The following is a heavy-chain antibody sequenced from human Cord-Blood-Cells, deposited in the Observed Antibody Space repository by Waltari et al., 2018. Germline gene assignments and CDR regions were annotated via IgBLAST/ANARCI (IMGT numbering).Heavy chain of an antibody. V-gene: IGHV1-8*02. Sequence: QVQLVQSGAEVKKPGASVKVSCKASGYTFTSYDINWVRQATGQGLEWMGWMNPNSGNKGDAQKLQGRVTITGNTSISTAYMELSSLRSEDTAVYYCARGLGYSYGPRNAFDIWGQGTMVTVSS. J-gene: IGHJ3*02. D-gene: IGHD5-18*01. CDR2: MNPNSGNK. CDR1: GYTFTSYD. CDR3: ARGLGYSYGPRNAFDI.